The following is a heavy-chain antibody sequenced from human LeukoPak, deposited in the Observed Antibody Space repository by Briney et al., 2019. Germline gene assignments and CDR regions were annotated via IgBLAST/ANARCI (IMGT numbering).Heavy chain of an antibody. CDR2: IYYSGST. V-gene: IGHV4-59*08. D-gene: IGHD5-12*01. CDR3: ARGYSGYDRYFDY. Sequence: SETLSLTCTVSGGSISSYYWSWFRQPPGKGLEWIGYIYYSGSTNYNPSLKSRVTISVDTSKNQFSLKLGSVTAADTAVYYCARGYSGYDRYFDYWGQGTLVTVSS. J-gene: IGHJ4*02. CDR1: GGSISSYY.